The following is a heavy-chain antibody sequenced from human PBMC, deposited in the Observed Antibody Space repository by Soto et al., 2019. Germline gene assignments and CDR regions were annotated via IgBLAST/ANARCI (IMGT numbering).Heavy chain of an antibody. CDR2: IWYDGSNK. V-gene: IGHV3-33*01. CDR3: ASDTPHSSIGGYYYYGMDV. D-gene: IGHD3-22*01. Sequence: QVQLVESGGGVVQPGRSLRLSCAASGFTFSSYGMHWVRQAPGKGLEWVAVIWYDGSNKYYADSVKGRFTISRDNSKNTLYLQMNSLRAEDTAVCYCASDTPHSSIGGYYYYGMDVWGQGTTVTVS. J-gene: IGHJ6*02. CDR1: GFTFSSYG.